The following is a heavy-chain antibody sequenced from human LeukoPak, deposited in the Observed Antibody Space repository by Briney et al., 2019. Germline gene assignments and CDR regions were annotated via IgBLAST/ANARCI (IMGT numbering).Heavy chain of an antibody. CDR1: GFTFSSNA. V-gene: IGHV3-23*01. J-gene: IGHJ6*02. D-gene: IGHD2-15*01. Sequence: GGSLRLSCAASGFTFSSNAMSWVRQAPGKGLEWVSAISGSGGSTYYADSVKGRFTISRDNSKNTLYLQMNSLRAEDTALYYCAKYLYSVSYYGMDVWGQGTTVTVSS. CDR3: AKYLYSVSYYGMDV. CDR2: ISGSGGST.